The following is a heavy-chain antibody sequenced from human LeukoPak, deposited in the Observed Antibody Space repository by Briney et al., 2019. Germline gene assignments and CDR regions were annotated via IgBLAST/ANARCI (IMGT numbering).Heavy chain of an antibody. Sequence: SQTLSLTCTVSGGSISSSSYYWSWIRQPAGKGLEWIGRIHTSGSTNYNPSLKSRVTISVDTSKNQFSLKLSSVTAADTAVYYCARTGGDCSSGLCYYAMDVWGQGTTVTVS. V-gene: IGHV4-61*02. D-gene: IGHD2-21*02. CDR3: ARTGGDCSSGLCYYAMDV. CDR1: GGSISSSSYY. CDR2: IHTSGST. J-gene: IGHJ6*02.